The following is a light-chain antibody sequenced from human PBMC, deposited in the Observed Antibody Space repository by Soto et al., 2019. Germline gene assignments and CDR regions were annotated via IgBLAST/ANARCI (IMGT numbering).Light chain of an antibody. CDR3: GTWDSSLSAGQV. CDR1: SSNIGNNY. V-gene: IGLV1-51*02. CDR2: ENN. J-gene: IGLJ3*02. Sequence: QSVLTQPPSVSAAPGQKVTISCSGSSSNIGNNYVSWYQQLPGTAPKILIYENNKQPSGIPDRFSGSKSGTSATLGITGLQTGDEADYYCGTWDSSLSAGQVFGGGTKVTVL.